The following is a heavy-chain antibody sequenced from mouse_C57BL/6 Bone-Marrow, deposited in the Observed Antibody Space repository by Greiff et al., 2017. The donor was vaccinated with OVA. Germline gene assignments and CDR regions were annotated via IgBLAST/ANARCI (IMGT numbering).Heavy chain of an antibody. CDR2: IDPSDSYT. Sequence: QVQLQQPGAELVMPGASVKLSCKASGYTFTSYWMHWVKQRPGQGLEWIGEIDPSDSYTNYNQKFKGKSTLTVDKSSSTAYMQLSSLTSEDSAVYHCARSGSPHWGQGTLVTVSA. CDR1: GYTFTSYW. V-gene: IGHV1-69*01. J-gene: IGHJ3*01. D-gene: IGHD3-1*01. CDR3: ARSGSPH.